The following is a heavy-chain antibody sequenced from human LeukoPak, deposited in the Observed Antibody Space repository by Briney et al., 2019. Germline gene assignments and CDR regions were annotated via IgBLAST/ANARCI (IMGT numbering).Heavy chain of an antibody. CDR1: GGSISSYY. J-gene: IGHJ4*02. D-gene: IGHD2-21*01. Sequence: SETLSLTCTVSGGSISSYYWSWIRQPPGKGLGWIGEINHSGSTNYNPSLKSRVIISVDTSKNQFSLKLSSVTAADTAVYYCARGRRGHSADYWGQGTLVTVSS. CDR2: INHSGST. CDR3: ARGRRGHSADY. V-gene: IGHV4-34*01.